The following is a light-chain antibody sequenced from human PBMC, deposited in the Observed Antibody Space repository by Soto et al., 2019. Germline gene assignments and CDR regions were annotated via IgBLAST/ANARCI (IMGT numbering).Light chain of an antibody. V-gene: IGKV3-11*01. J-gene: IGKJ4*01. CDR3: HQRADWSLT. Sequence: IVLTQSPATLSLSPGERATLSCRASQTVRNFLSWYQQKPGQAPRLLIYDASNRATDIPARFSGSGSGTDFTLTISSLEPEDFAIYYCHQRADWSLTFGGGTEVELK. CDR2: DAS. CDR1: QTVRNF.